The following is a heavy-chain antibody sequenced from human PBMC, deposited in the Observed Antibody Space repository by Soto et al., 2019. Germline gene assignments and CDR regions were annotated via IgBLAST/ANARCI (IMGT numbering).Heavy chain of an antibody. CDR3: AKDRRDGEYNSVYDF. V-gene: IGHV3-30*18. D-gene: IGHD4-17*01. CDR2: MSFDGTYK. Sequence: ESVGGVVQPGRSLRLSCVGSGFRFSDYGMHWVRQAPGKGLEWVAMMSFDGTYKYYADSVKGRFIISRDNSKNTLYLQMNNLRAEDTAVYFCAKDRRDGEYNSVYDFWGQGTLVTVSS. CDR1: GFRFSDYG. J-gene: IGHJ4*02.